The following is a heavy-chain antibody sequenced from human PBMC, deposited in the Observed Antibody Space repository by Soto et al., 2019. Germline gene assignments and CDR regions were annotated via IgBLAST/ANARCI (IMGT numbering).Heavy chain of an antibody. Sequence: EVQLVESGGGLVQPGGSLRLSCAASGFTLSTFNMNWVRQAPGRGQEWVPTMSSSSRTMYYSDSVEGRFTISGDNAKNSLCLQMNSLRAEDTAVYYCARGDVWFDPWGQGTLVSGSS. V-gene: IGHV3-48*01. CDR3: ARGDVWFDP. CDR1: GFTLSTFN. CDR2: MSSSSRTM. J-gene: IGHJ5*02.